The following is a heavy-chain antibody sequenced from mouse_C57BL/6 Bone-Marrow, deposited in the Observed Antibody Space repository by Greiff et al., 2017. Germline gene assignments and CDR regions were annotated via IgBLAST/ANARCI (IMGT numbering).Heavy chain of an antibody. CDR2: IHPNSGST. V-gene: IGHV1-64*01. CDR1: GYTFTSYW. J-gene: IGHJ2*01. CDR3: ARIDDGYYEYLMDY. D-gene: IGHD2-3*01. Sequence: QVQLQQPGAQLVKPGASVKLSCKASGYTFTSYWMHWVKQRPGQGLEWIGMIHPNSGSTNYNEKFKSKATLTVDKSSSTAYMQLSSLTSEDSAVYYCARIDDGYYEYLMDYWGQGTTLTVSS.